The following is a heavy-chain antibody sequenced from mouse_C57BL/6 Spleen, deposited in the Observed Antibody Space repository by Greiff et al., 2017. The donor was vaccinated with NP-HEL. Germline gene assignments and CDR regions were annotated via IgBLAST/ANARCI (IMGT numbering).Heavy chain of an antibody. CDR1: GFSLTSYG. V-gene: IGHV2-3*01. D-gene: IGHD4-1*01. Sequence: VKLQESGPGLVAPSQCLSITCTVSGFSLTSYGVSWVRQPPGKGLEWLGVIWGDGSISKDNSKSQVFLKLNSLQTDDTATYYCTKLGPAWFAYWGQGTLVTVSA. CDR2: IWGDG. CDR3: TKLGPAWFAY. J-gene: IGHJ3*01.